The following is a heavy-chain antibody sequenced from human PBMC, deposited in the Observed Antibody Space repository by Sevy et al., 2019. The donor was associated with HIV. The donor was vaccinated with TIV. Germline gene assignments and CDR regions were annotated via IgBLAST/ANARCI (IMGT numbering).Heavy chain of an antibody. V-gene: IGHV3-23*01. CDR2: ISGSGGST. CDR1: GFTFSSYA. CDR3: AKGGAHSGSYWGDAFDI. Sequence: GGSLRLSCAASGFTFSSYAMSWVRQAPGKGLEWVSAISGSGGSTYYADSVKGRFTISRDNSKNTPYLQMNSLRAEDTAVYYCAKGGAHSGSYWGDAFDIWGQGTMVTVSS. J-gene: IGHJ3*02. D-gene: IGHD1-26*01.